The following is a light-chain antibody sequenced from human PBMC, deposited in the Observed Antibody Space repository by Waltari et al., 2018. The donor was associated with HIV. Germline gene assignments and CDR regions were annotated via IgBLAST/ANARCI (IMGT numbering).Light chain of an antibody. CDR3: VSYDSRLDERL. Sequence: QSVLTQPPSVSGTPGQTVTISCSGSTSNIETEALYWYQQLPGTAPKLLIYRNYKRPSGFSDRVSCSKSGASASLVISGLRSEDEAHYYCVSYDSRLDERLFGGGTKLTVL. CDR2: RNY. V-gene: IGLV1-47*01. J-gene: IGLJ3*02. CDR1: TSNIETEA.